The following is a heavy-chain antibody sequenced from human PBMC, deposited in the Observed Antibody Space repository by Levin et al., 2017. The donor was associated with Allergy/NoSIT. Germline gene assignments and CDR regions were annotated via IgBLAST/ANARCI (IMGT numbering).Heavy chain of an antibody. V-gene: IGHV1-46*01. J-gene: IGHJ4*02. D-gene: IGHD3-22*01. Sequence: GASVKVSCKASGYTFTSYYMHWVRQAPGQGLEWMGIINPSGGSTSYAQKFQGRVTMTRDTSTSTVYIELSSLRSEDTAVYYCARDMYYYDSSGYYRNTYYFDYWGQGTLVTVSS. CDR1: GYTFTSYY. CDR2: INPSGGST. CDR3: ARDMYYYDSSGYYRNTYYFDY.